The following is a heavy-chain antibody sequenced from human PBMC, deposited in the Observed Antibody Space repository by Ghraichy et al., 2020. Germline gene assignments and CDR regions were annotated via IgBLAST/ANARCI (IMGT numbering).Heavy chain of an antibody. CDR2: LYSGGTT. J-gene: IGHJ4*02. CDR3: ARGLLRAFDL. V-gene: IGHV3-53*01. CDR1: GFTVSSNY. D-gene: IGHD3-3*01. Sequence: ETLSLTCAASGFTVSSNYMSWVRQAPGKGPEWVSVLYSGGTTYYAASVKGRFTISRDNSKNTLYLQMNRLRAEDTAVYYCARGLLRAFDLWGQGTLVTVSS.